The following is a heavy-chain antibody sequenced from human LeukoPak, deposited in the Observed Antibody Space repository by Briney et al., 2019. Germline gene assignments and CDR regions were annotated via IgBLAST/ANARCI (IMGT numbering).Heavy chain of an antibody. CDR2: ISAYNGNT. CDR3: ARTSYYDSSGYWYDY. D-gene: IGHD3-22*01. CDR1: GYTFTSYG. V-gene: IGHV1-18*01. Sequence: ASVTVSCKASGYTFTSYGISWVRQAPGQGLEWMGWISAYNGNTNYAQKLQGRVTMTTDTSTSTAYMELRSLRSDDTAVYYCARTSYYDSSGYWYDYWGQGTLVTVSS. J-gene: IGHJ4*02.